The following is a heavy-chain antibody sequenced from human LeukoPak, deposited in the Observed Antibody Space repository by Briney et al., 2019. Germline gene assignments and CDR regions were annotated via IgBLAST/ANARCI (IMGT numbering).Heavy chain of an antibody. J-gene: IGHJ5*01. Sequence: PGGSLRLSPAASGFTFCSDSMHWVPPAPGRGLEWGSCISSSSSYLYYADPVKGRFTISRDNAKNTVYLQMNSLRAEDTAVYYCGSASHYTIPFDSWGQGTLVTVSS. V-gene: IGHV3-21*01. CDR3: GSASHYTIPFDS. CDR1: GFTFCSDS. CDR2: ISSSSSYL. D-gene: IGHD2-2*02.